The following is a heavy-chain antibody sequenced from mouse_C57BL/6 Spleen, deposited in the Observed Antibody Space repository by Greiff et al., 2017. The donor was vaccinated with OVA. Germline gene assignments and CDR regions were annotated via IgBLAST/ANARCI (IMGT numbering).Heavy chain of an antibody. CDR1: GYTFTSYW. V-gene: IGHV1-53*01. CDR2: INPRNGGT. Sequence: QVQLQQPGTELVKPGASVKLSCKASGYTFTSYWMHWVKQRPGQGLEWIGNINPRNGGTNYNEKFKSKATLTVDKSSSTAYMQLSSLTSEDSAVYYCARPYYYGSSYDYYAMDDWGQGTSVTVSS. CDR3: ARPYYYGSSYDYYAMDD. J-gene: IGHJ4*01. D-gene: IGHD1-1*01.